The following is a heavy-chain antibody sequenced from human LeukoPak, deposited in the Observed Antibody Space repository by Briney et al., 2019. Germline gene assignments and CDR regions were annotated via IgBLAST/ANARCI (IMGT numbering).Heavy chain of an antibody. J-gene: IGHJ4*02. D-gene: IGHD3-3*01. CDR1: GFTFSDYY. Sequence: PGGSLRLSXAASGFTFSDYYMSWIRQAPGKGLEWVSYISSSGSTIYYADSVKGRFTISRDNAKNSLYLQMNSLRAEDTAVYYCARVRYYDFWSGYYPKGHFDYWGQGTLVTVSS. V-gene: IGHV3-11*04. CDR2: ISSSGSTI. CDR3: ARVRYYDFWSGYYPKGHFDY.